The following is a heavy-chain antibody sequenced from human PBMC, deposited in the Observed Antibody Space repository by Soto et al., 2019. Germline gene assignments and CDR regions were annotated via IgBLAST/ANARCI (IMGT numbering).Heavy chain of an antibody. CDR3: ARDHYDYVWVSESNLGYYFDY. Sequence: QVQLVQSGAEVKKPGSSVKVSCKASGGTFSSYAISWVRQAPGQGLEWMGGIIPIFGTANYAQKFQGRVTITADESTSTAYMELSSLRSEDTAVYYCARDHYDYVWVSESNLGYYFDYWGQGTLVTVSS. V-gene: IGHV1-69*01. CDR1: GGTFSSYA. D-gene: IGHD3-16*01. J-gene: IGHJ4*02. CDR2: IIPIFGTA.